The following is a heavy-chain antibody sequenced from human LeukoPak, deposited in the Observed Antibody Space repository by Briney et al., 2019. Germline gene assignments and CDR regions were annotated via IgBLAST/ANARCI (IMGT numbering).Heavy chain of an antibody. D-gene: IGHD3-10*01. CDR1: SASISSSPYY. V-gene: IGHV4-39*01. Sequence: PSETLSLTCTVSSASISSSPYYWAWIRRSPGKGLEWIGSISYTGTTYHNPSLKSRVIISVDTSKNQFSLKLSSVTAADTAVYYCAANSADYNTLGSSYKVWGQGILVTVSS. CDR2: ISYTGTT. J-gene: IGHJ4*02. CDR3: AANSADYNTLGSSYKV.